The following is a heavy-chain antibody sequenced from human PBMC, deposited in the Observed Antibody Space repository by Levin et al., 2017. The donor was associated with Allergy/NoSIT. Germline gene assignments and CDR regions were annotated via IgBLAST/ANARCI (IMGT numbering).Heavy chain of an antibody. CDR1: GMSLSDGRMG. J-gene: IGHJ4*02. D-gene: IGHD3-10*01. Sequence: ASGPTLVKPTEALTLTCTVSGMSLSDGRMGVSWIRQPPGKALECLAHIFSDGEKFFNSSLRSRLTISQDTSKSLVVLTMTNMDPADTATYYCARMVRVMGSTWLYSGFDSWGQGTLVTVSS. CDR2: IFSDGEK. CDR3: ARMVRVMGSTWLYSGFDS. V-gene: IGHV2-26*01.